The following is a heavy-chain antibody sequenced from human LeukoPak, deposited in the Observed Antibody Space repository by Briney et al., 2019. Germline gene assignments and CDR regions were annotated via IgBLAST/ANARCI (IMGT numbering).Heavy chain of an antibody. V-gene: IGHV3-30*02. D-gene: IGHD3-9*01. CDR2: IRYDGSNK. CDR3: AKVRYDILTGYVDYYMDV. CDR1: GFTFSSYG. Sequence: PGGSLRLSCAASGFTFSSYGMHWVRQAPGKGLEWVAFIRYDGSNKYYADSVKGRFTISRDNSKNTLYLQMNSLRAEDTAVYYCAKVRYDILTGYVDYYMDVWGKGTTVTISS. J-gene: IGHJ6*03.